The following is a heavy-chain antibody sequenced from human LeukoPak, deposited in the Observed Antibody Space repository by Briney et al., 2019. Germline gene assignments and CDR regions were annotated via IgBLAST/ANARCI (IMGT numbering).Heavy chain of an antibody. Sequence: ETLSLTCTVSGGSITTSTYFWGWLRQPPGKGLEWIGTIHYSGSTYYDPSLKSRVTISIDTSKDQFSLKLSSVTAADTAVYYCARHPPLAGMDVWGQGTTVIVSS. V-gene: IGHV4-39*07. CDR2: IHYSGST. CDR3: ARHPPLAGMDV. J-gene: IGHJ6*02. CDR1: GGSITTSTYF.